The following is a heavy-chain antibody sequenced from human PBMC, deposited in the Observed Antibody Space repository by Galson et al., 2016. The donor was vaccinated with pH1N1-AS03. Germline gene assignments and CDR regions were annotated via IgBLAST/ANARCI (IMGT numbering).Heavy chain of an antibody. CDR3: VRGDGGNNFDF. V-gene: IGHV1-69*05. D-gene: IGHD4-23*01. J-gene: IGHJ4*02. CDR1: GGTFNKYA. Sequence: SVKVSCKASGGTFNKYAITWARQAPGQGLEWMGGIIPIFGNSDYAQKFQGRVTISTDKSTTTAYMELSSLRSEDTAVYYCVRGDGGNNFDFWGQGTLVTVSS. CDR2: IIPIFGNS.